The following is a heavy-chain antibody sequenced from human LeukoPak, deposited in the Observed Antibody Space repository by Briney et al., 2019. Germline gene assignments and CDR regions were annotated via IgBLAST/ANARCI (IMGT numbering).Heavy chain of an antibody. V-gene: IGHV3-74*01. CDR3: ARDGEYCGGDCYPGTPDY. D-gene: IGHD2-21*02. Sequence: GGSLRLSCAASGFTFSSYWMHWVRQAPGKGLVWVSRINSDGSSTSYADSVKGRFTISRDNAKNTLYLQMNSLRAEDTAVYYCARDGEYCGGDCYPGTPDYWGQGTLDTVSS. J-gene: IGHJ4*02. CDR2: INSDGSST. CDR1: GFTFSSYW.